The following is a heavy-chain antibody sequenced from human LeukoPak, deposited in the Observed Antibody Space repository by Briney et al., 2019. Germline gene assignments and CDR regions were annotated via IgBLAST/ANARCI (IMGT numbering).Heavy chain of an antibody. D-gene: IGHD1-26*01. Sequence: SVKVSCKASGGTFSSYAISWVRQAPGQGLEWMGRIIPILGIANYAQKFQGRVTITADKSTTTAHMELSSLRSEDTAVYYCARPEDLIVGATSQALESLDYWGQGTLVTVSS. V-gene: IGHV1-69*04. J-gene: IGHJ4*02. CDR2: IIPILGIA. CDR1: GGTFSSYA. CDR3: ARPEDLIVGATSQALESLDY.